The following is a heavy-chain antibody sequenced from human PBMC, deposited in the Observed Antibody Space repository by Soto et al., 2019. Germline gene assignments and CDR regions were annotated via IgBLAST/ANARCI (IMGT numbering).Heavy chain of an antibody. CDR1: GFTFSSYS. V-gene: IGHV3-21*01. Sequence: GGSLRLSCAASGFTFSSYSMNWVRQAPGKGLEWVSSISSSSSYIYYADSVKGRFTISRDNTKNSLYLQMNSLRAEDTAVYYCARDRLAAAGSPRWFDPWGQGTLVTVSS. J-gene: IGHJ5*02. CDR2: ISSSSSYI. CDR3: ARDRLAAAGSPRWFDP. D-gene: IGHD6-13*01.